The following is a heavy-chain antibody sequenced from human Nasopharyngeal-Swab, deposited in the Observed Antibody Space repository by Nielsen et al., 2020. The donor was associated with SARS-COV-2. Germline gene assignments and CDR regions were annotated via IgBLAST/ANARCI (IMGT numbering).Heavy chain of an antibody. D-gene: IGHD3/OR15-3a*01. Sequence: WIRQPPGEGLEWVPIISDSGDSTYYADSVKGRFTISRDNSRNTLYLQLNSLRADDTAVYYCAKDSDFWTGYSASASDYWGQGTLVTVSS. CDR3: AKDSDFWTGYSASASDY. V-gene: IGHV3-23*01. J-gene: IGHJ4*02. CDR2: ISDSGDST.